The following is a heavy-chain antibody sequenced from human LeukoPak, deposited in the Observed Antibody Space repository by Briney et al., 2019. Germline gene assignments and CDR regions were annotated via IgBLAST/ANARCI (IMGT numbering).Heavy chain of an antibody. CDR2: IYPGDSDT. D-gene: IGHD4-17*01. CDR3: AGSYGDYGVEPAFDY. V-gene: IGHV5-51*01. J-gene: IGHJ4*02. Sequence: GESLKISCKGSGYSFTSYWIGWVRQMPGKGLEWMGIIYPGDSDTRYSPSFQGQVTISAGKSISTAYLQWSSLKASDTAMYYCAGSYGDYGVEPAFDYWGQGTLVTVSS. CDR1: GYSFTSYW.